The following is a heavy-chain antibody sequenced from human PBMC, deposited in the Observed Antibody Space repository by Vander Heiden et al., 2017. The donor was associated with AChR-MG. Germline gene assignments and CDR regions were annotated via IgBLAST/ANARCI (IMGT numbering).Heavy chain of an antibody. J-gene: IGHJ1*01. D-gene: IGHD6-19*01. CDR2: ISGSGANK. V-gene: IGHV3-23*01. CDR3: AKEGLNRGWDEYFRH. Sequence: EVQLLESGGGLVQPGGSLRLPCAASGFTFSRYHMSWVRQPPGKGLEWVSAISGSGANKFYADSVKGRFTISRDNSKNTLYLQMNSLRAEDTAVYYCAKEGLNRGWDEYFRHWGQGTLVTVSS. CDR1: GFTFSRYH.